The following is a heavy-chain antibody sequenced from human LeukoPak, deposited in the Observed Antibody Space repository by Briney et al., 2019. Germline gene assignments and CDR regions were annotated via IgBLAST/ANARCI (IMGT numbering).Heavy chain of an antibody. V-gene: IGHV3-33*08. J-gene: IGHJ4*02. CDR1: GFTFSGYS. CDR3: ARGLFDY. CDR2: IWYDGSNK. Sequence: GGSLRLSCAASGFTFSGYSMNWVRQAPGKGLEWVAVIWYDGSNKYYADSVKGRFTISRDNSKNTLYLQMNSLRAEDTAVYYCARGLFDYWGQGTLVTVSS.